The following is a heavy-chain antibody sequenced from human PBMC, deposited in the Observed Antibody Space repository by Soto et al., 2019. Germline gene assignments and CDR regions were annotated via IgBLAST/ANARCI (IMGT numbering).Heavy chain of an antibody. CDR3: ARGRPDAARLIP. Sequence: PSETRSLTFTVAGGSIRSRCYYWGWICQPPGKGLERIGSIYDSGSTYNNPSLKSRVTISVDTSKNQFSLKLISVTAADTAVYSCARGRPDAARLIPCGQGTLVTVCS. J-gene: IGHJ5*02. CDR1: GGSIRSRCYY. D-gene: IGHD6-13*01. V-gene: IGHV4-39*07. CDR2: IYDSGST.